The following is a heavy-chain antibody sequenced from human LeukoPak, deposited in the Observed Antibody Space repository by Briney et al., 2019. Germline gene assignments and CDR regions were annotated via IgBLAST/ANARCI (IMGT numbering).Heavy chain of an antibody. J-gene: IGHJ4*02. CDR1: GYTLTELS. V-gene: IGHV1-24*01. CDR3: ARGARDGYNNGPTGY. CDR2: FDPEDGET. D-gene: IGHD5-24*01. Sequence: ASVKVSCKVSGYTLTELSMHWVRQAPGKGLEWMGGFDPEDGETIYAQKLQGRVTMTTDTSTSTAYMELRSLRSDDTAVYYCARGARDGYNNGPTGYWGQGTLVTVSS.